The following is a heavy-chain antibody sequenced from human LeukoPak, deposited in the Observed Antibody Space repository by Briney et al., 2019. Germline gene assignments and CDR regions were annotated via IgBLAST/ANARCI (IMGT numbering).Heavy chain of an antibody. CDR1: GGSISSGSYY. J-gene: IGHJ3*02. CDR3: ARDRSRLVVRGHDAFDI. CDR2: IYTSGGT. Sequence: SETLSLTCTVSGGSISSGSYYWSWIRQPAGKGLEWIGRIYTSGGTNYNPSLKSRVTISVDTSKNQFSLKLSSVTAADTAVYYCARDRSRLVVRGHDAFDIWGQGTMVTVSS. D-gene: IGHD3-10*01. V-gene: IGHV4-61*02.